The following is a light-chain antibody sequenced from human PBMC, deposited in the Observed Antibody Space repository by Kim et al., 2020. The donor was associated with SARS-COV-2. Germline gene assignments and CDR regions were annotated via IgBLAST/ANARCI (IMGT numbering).Light chain of an antibody. CDR3: QQYLGSPPYT. Sequence: DIVMTQSPDSLAVSLGERATINCKSSQSVLYSPDNRNCLAWYQHKPGQPPKLLIYSASIRESGVPDRFTGSGSVTYFTLTISSLQAEDVAVYYCQQYLGSPPYTFGQGTKLEI. CDR2: SAS. CDR1: QSVLYSPDNRNC. J-gene: IGKJ2*01. V-gene: IGKV4-1*01.